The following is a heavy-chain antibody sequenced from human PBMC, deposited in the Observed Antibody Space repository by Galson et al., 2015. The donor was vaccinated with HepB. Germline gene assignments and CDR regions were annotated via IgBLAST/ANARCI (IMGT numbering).Heavy chain of an antibody. V-gene: IGHV1-18*04. Sequence: SVKVSCKASGYTFTSYGISWVRQAPGQGLEWMGWISAYNGNTNYAQKLQGRVTMTTDTSTSTAHMELRSLRSDDTAVYYCARVPPIAAAGYVDYWGQGTLVTVSS. D-gene: IGHD6-13*01. J-gene: IGHJ4*02. CDR3: ARVPPIAAAGYVDY. CDR2: ISAYNGNT. CDR1: GYTFTSYG.